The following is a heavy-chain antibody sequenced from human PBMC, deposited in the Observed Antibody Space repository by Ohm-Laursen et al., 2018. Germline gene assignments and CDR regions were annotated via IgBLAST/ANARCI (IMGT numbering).Heavy chain of an antibody. Sequence: SDTLSLTCAVYGGSFSGHYWSWIRQPPGKGLEWIGEINHSGSTKYNPSLKSRVTISVDTSKNQVSLKLTSVTAADTAVYYCASGHNYGYDNYYYGMDVWGQGTTVTVSS. V-gene: IGHV4-34*01. CDR2: INHSGST. J-gene: IGHJ6*02. CDR1: GGSFSGHY. CDR3: ASGHNYGYDNYYYGMDV. D-gene: IGHD3-16*01.